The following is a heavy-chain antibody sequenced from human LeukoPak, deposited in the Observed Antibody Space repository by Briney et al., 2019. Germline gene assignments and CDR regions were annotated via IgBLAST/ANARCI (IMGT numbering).Heavy chain of an antibody. CDR2: IRSSATYT. Sequence: GGSLRLSCVASGFTFSSYTMNWVRQAPGKGLEWVSSIRSSATYTYYADSLKGRFTISRDNAKNTLYLQMNSLRAEDTAVYYCARSGNSGSYYPHYFDYWGQGALVTVSS. CDR3: ARSGNSGSYYPHYFDY. D-gene: IGHD1-26*01. CDR1: GFTFSSYT. J-gene: IGHJ4*02. V-gene: IGHV3-21*01.